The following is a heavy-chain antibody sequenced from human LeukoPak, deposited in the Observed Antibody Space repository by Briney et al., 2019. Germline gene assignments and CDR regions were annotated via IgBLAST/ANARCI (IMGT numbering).Heavy chain of an antibody. Sequence: SVKVSRKASGGTFSSYAIRWVRQAPGKGLEWMGGIIPIFGTANYPQKFQRRVTITADKSPSTAYMGLRSLRSDDTAVYYCARDRRFRELSVYYWGQGTLVTVPS. D-gene: IGHD3-10*01. CDR2: IIPIFGTA. V-gene: IGHV1-69*06. CDR3: ARDRRFRELSVYY. CDR1: GGTFSSYA. J-gene: IGHJ4*02.